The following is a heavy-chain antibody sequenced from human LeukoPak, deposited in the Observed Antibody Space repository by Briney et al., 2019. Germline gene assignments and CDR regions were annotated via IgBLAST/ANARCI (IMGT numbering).Heavy chain of an antibody. CDR1: GCTLTELS. D-gene: IGHD6-19*01. CDR3: AITNSGWYWAHYFDY. Sequence: ASVKVSCKVSGCTLTELSMHWVRQAPGKGLEWMGGFDPEDGETIYAQKFQGRVTMTEDTSTDTAYMELRSLRSDDTAVYYCAITNSGWYWAHYFDYWGQGTLVTVSS. J-gene: IGHJ4*02. CDR2: FDPEDGET. V-gene: IGHV1-24*01.